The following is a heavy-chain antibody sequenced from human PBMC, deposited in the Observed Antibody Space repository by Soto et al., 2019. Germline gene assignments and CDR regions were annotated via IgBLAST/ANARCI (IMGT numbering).Heavy chain of an antibody. D-gene: IGHD1-20*01. CDR3: ARALSGIPGHGYGMDV. CDR2: MNPNSGNT. Sequence: QVQLVQSGAEVKKPGASVKVSCKASGYTFTSYDINWVRQAIGQGLEWMGWMNPNSGNTGYAQKFQGRVTMTRNTSISTAYMELSSLRSEDTAVYYCARALSGIPGHGYGMDVWGQGTTVTVSS. CDR1: GYTFTSYD. J-gene: IGHJ6*02. V-gene: IGHV1-8*01.